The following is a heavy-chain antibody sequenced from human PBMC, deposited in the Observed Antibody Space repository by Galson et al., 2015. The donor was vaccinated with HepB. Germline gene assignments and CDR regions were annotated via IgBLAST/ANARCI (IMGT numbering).Heavy chain of an antibody. Sequence: SLRLSCAASGFTFSSYSMNWVRQAPGKGLEWVSYISSSSSTIYYADSVKGRFTISRDNAKNSLYLQMNSLRDEDTAVYYCARDWRSEYCSGGSCPPLIDYWGHGTLVTVSS. J-gene: IGHJ4*01. D-gene: IGHD2-15*01. CDR1: GFTFSSYS. V-gene: IGHV3-48*02. CDR2: ISSSSSTI. CDR3: ARDWRSEYCSGGSCPPLIDY.